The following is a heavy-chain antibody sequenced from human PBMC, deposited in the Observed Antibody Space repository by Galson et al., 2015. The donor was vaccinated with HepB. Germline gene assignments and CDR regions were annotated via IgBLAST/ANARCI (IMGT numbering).Heavy chain of an antibody. CDR2: INPSGGST. J-gene: IGHJ6*02. V-gene: IGHV1-46*01. CDR1: GYTFTSYY. D-gene: IGHD3-22*01. Sequence: SVKVSCKASGYTFTSYYMHWVRQAPGQGLEWMGIINPSGGSTSYAQKFQGRVTMTRDTSTSTVYMELSSLRSEDTAVYHCARDPRGYYDSSGDYYYYYGMDVWGQGTTVTVSS. CDR3: ARDPRGYYDSSGDYYYYYGMDV.